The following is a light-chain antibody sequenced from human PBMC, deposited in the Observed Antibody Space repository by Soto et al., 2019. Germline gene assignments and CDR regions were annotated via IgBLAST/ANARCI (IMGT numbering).Light chain of an antibody. CDR1: SSDVGSYNL. Sequence: QSALTQPASVSGSPGQSITISCTGTSSDVGSYNLVSWYQHHPGKAPKLMIYEVSKRPSGVSNRFSGSKSGNAASLTISGLQAEDEADYYCCSYAGSNTAVFGGGTQLTVL. V-gene: IGLV2-23*02. CDR3: CSYAGSNTAV. J-gene: IGLJ2*01. CDR2: EVS.